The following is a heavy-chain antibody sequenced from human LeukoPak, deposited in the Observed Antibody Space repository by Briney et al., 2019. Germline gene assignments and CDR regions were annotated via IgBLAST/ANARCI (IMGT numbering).Heavy chain of an antibody. V-gene: IGHV3-7*01. CDR3: AKDSGLYGDYGRRLEYFQH. CDR1: GFTFSRNW. CDR2: IKQDGSEK. Sequence: GGSLRLSCAASGFTFSRNWMSWVRQAPGKGLEWVANIKQDGSEKNYVDSVKGRFTISRDNAKNSLYLQMNSLRAEDTAVYYCAKDSGLYGDYGRRLEYFQHWGQGTLVTVSS. D-gene: IGHD4-17*01. J-gene: IGHJ1*01.